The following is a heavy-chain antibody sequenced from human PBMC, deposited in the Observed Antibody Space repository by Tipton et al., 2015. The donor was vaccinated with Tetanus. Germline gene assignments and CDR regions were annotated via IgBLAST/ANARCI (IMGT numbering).Heavy chain of an antibody. D-gene: IGHD2-21*02. J-gene: IGHJ4*01. CDR3: ATVGLVTASVKY. CDR1: GASVRAGDYS. CDR2: VSYSGRT. V-gene: IGHV4-61*08. Sequence: TLSLTCTVSGASVRAGDYSWNWIRQPPGKGLEWLAYVSYSGRTNSNYSLKSRITVSQDTSKNQFSLKLTSVTAADTAVYYCATVGLVTASVKYWGQGTLVTVSS.